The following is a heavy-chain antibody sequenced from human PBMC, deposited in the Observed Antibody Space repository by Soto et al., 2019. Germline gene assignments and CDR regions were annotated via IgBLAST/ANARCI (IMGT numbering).Heavy chain of an antibody. Sequence: ASVKVSCKASGYTFTSYDINWVRQATGQGLEWMGWINPNSGNTGYAQKFQGRVTMTRNTSISTAYMELSSLRSEDTAVYYCAKGRAITVFGVITPFDSWGQGTLVTVSS. J-gene: IGHJ4*02. CDR2: INPNSGNT. CDR3: AKGRAITVFGVITPFDS. V-gene: IGHV1-8*01. CDR1: GYTFTSYD. D-gene: IGHD3-3*01.